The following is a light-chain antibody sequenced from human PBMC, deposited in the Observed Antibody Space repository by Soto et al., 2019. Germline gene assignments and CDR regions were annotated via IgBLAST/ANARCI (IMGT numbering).Light chain of an antibody. CDR1: QSISSW. V-gene: IGKV1-5*01. Sequence: DIQMTQSPSTLSASVGDRVTITCRASQSISSWLAWYQQKPGKAPKLLIHDASSLESGAPSRFSGSGSGTEFALTISSLQPDDFATYYCQQYNSYSLWTFGQGTKVEIK. CDR2: DAS. CDR3: QQYNSYSLWT. J-gene: IGKJ1*01.